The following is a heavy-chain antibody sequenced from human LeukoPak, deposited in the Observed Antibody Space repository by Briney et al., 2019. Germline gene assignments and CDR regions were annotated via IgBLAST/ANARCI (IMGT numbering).Heavy chain of an antibody. CDR1: GYTFTGYY. CDR3: ARVDRSWGPEDY. Sequence: ASVKVSCKASGYTFTGYYMHWVRQAPGQGLEWMGRINPNSGGTNYAQKFQGRVTMTRDTSISTAYMELSRLRSDDTAVYYCARVDRSWGPEDYWGQGTLVTVSS. CDR2: INPNSGGT. J-gene: IGHJ4*02. V-gene: IGHV1-2*06. D-gene: IGHD1-14*01.